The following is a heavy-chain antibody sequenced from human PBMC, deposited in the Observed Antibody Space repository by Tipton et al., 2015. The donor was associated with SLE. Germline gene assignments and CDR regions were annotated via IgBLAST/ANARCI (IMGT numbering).Heavy chain of an antibody. D-gene: IGHD3-22*01. CDR1: GFTFSSYA. Sequence: RSLRLSCAASGFTFSSYAMHWVRQAPGKGLEWVAFVSYDGSREYYADSVKGRFTISRDNSKNTLYLQMTGLRPEDTAVYYCAKADLYNDNLYYFDLWGQGTLVTVSS. CDR3: AKADLYNDNLYYFDL. V-gene: IGHV3-30*04. J-gene: IGHJ4*02. CDR2: VSYDGSRE.